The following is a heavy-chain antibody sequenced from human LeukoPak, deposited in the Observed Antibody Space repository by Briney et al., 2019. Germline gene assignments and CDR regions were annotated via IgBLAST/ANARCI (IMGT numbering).Heavy chain of an antibody. CDR2: INSDGSST. Sequence: GGSLRLSCAASGFTFSSYWMHWVRQAPGKGLVWVSRINSDGSSTSYADSVKGRFTISRDNAKNTLYLQMNSLRAEDTAVYYCASMITFGGVIDAPGGQGTLVTVSS. V-gene: IGHV3-74*01. CDR1: GFTFSSYW. D-gene: IGHD3-16*02. J-gene: IGHJ4*02. CDR3: ASMITFGGVIDAP.